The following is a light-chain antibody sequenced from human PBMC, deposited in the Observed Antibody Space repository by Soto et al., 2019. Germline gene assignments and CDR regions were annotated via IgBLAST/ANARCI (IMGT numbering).Light chain of an antibody. CDR3: QESYSTLLT. V-gene: IGKV1-39*01. Sequence: DIQMTQSPSSLSASVGDRVTITCRTSQSVGANLNWYQKKPGKAPNLLIYAASSLQSGVPSRFSGRGSATDFTLTISSLQPEDFATYYCQESYSTLLTFGPGTKVDIK. CDR2: AAS. CDR1: QSVGAN. J-gene: IGKJ3*01.